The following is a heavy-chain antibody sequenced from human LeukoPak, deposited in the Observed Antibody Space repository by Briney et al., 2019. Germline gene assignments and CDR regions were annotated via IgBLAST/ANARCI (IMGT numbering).Heavy chain of an antibody. V-gene: IGHV3-7*01. CDR1: GFTFSSYW. J-gene: IGHJ4*02. CDR2: IKQDGSEK. CDR3: ARVWDDSSGYYFDY. D-gene: IGHD3-22*01. Sequence: GGSLRLSCAASGFTFSSYWMSWVRQAPGKGLEWVANIKQDGSEKYYVDSVKGRFTISRDNAKNSLYLQMNSLRAEDTAVYYCARVWDDSSGYYFDYWGQGTLVIVSS.